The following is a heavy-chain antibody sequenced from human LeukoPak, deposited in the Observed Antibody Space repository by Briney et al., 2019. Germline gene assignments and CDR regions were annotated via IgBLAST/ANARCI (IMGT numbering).Heavy chain of an antibody. CDR1: GSSISNYY. D-gene: IGHD5-12*01. V-gene: IGHV4-59*01. Sequence: SENLSLTCTISGSSISNYYWSWIRQSPGQGLDWIGYIYYGGSTNYSPSLKSRVTISVDSSKNQFSLKLTSLTAADTAVYCCAAIYSGGVDYWGQGTLVAVSS. CDR2: IYYGGST. J-gene: IGHJ4*02. CDR3: AAIYSGGVDY.